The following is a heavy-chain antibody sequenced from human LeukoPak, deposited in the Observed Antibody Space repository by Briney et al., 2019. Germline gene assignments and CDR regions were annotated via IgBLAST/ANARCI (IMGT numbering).Heavy chain of an antibody. V-gene: IGHV4-61*02. CDR1: GGSISSGSYY. CDR2: IYTSGST. CDR3: ARQPRMATFDY. D-gene: IGHD5-24*01. Sequence: SQTLSLTCTVSGGSISSGSYYWSWIRRPAGEGLEWIGRIYTSGSTNYNPSLKSRVTISVDTSKNQFSLKLSSVTAADTAVYYCARQPRMATFDYWGQGTLVTVSS. J-gene: IGHJ4*02.